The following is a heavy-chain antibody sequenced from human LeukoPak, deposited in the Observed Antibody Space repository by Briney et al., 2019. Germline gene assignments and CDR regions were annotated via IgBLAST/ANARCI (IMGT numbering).Heavy chain of an antibody. Sequence: ASVKVSCKASGYTFTSYDINWVRQATGQGLEWMGIINPSGGSTSYAQKFQGRVTMTRDTSTSTVYMELSSLRSEDTAVYYCARGYDSSGYSYWGQGTLVTVSS. CDR2: INPSGGST. V-gene: IGHV1-46*01. CDR3: ARGYDSSGYSY. D-gene: IGHD3-22*01. J-gene: IGHJ4*02. CDR1: GYTFTSYD.